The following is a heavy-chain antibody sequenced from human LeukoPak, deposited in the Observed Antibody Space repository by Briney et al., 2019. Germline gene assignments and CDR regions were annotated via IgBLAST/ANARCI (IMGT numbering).Heavy chain of an antibody. Sequence: SETLSLTSGVSGGSISSTNWWTWVRPPPGEGLEWIGEVHLSGRTNYNPSLESRVTMSVDMSENHISLKLTSVTAADTAVYYCARHNGDYAAFDIWGQGTVVIVSS. CDR2: VHLSGRT. V-gene: IGHV4-4*02. D-gene: IGHD4-17*01. J-gene: IGHJ3*02. CDR1: GGSISSTNW. CDR3: ARHNGDYAAFDI.